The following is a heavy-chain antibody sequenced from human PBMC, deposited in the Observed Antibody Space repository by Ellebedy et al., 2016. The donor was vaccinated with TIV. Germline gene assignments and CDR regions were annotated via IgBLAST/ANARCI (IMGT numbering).Heavy chain of an antibody. CDR2: IKQDGSEK. Sequence: GESLKISCAASGFTFSIYWMSWVRQAPGKGLECVANIKQDGSEKSYVDSVKGRFTISRDNAKNSLHLQMNGLRAEYTAVYYCARHTDYALDYWGQGALVTVSS. CDR3: ARHTDYALDY. D-gene: IGHD4-17*01. J-gene: IGHJ4*02. V-gene: IGHV3-7*01. CDR1: GFTFSIYW.